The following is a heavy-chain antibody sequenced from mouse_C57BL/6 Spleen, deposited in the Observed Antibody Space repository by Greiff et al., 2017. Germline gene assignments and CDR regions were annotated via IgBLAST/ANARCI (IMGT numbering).Heavy chain of an antibody. Sequence: QVQLQQPGAELVKPGASVKLSCKASGYTFTSYWMQWVKQRPGQGLEWIGEIDPSDSYTNYHQKFKGKATLTVDTSSSTAYMQLSSLTSEDSAAYYCAGMNYWGQGTSGTVSS. CDR3: AGMNY. J-gene: IGHJ4*01. CDR2: IDPSDSYT. CDR1: GYTFTSYW. V-gene: IGHV1-50*01.